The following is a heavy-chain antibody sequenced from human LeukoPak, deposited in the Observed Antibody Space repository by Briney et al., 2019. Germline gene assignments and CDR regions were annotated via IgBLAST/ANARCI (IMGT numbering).Heavy chain of an antibody. CDR2: IWFDGSNR. V-gene: IGHV3-33*01. CDR1: GFTLSKYG. D-gene: IGHD2-15*01. J-gene: IGHJ5*02. CDR3: VRDYCSGGSCYENNRFDP. Sequence: PGRSLRLSCTASGFTLSKYGMHWVRQAPGKGLEWVAVIWFDGSNRNHADSVKGRFTISRDNSKNTLYLQMNSLRVEDTAVYFCVRDYCSGGSCYENNRFDPWGQGTLVTVSS.